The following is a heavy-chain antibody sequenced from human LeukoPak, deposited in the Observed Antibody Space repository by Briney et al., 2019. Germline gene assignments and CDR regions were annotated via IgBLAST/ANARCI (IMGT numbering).Heavy chain of an antibody. V-gene: IGHV3-23*01. CDR1: GFTFSNYA. Sequence: GGSLRLSCAASGFTFSNYAMNWVRQAPGKGLEWVSAISGSGGSTYYVDSVKGRFTISRDNSKNTLYLQMNSLRAEDTAVYYCAKVPRGAGTSSGYWGQGTLVTVSS. J-gene: IGHJ4*02. CDR3: AKVPRGAGTSSGY. D-gene: IGHD3-3*01. CDR2: ISGSGGST.